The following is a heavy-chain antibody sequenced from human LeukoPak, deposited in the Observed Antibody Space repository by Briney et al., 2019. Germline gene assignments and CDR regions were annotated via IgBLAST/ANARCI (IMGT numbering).Heavy chain of an antibody. V-gene: IGHV3-30-3*01. J-gene: IGHJ5*02. CDR3: AKDGLVPAVPFDP. CDR2: ISYDGSNK. CDR1: GFTFSSYA. D-gene: IGHD2-2*01. Sequence: PGRSLRLSCAASGFTFSSYAMHWVRQAPGKGLEWVAVISYDGSNKYYADSVRGRFTISRDNSKNTLYLQMNSLRAEDTAVYYCAKDGLVPAVPFDPWGQGTLVTVSS.